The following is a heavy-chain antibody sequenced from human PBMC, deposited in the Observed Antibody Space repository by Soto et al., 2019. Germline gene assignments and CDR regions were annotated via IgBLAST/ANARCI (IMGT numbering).Heavy chain of an antibody. Sequence: SQTLSLTCAISGDSVSSNSAAWNWIRQSPSRGLEWLGRTYYRSKWYNDYAVSVKSRITINPDTSKNQFSLQLNSVTPEDTAVYYCARGGFLEWLLRGSYFDYWGQGTLVTVSS. V-gene: IGHV6-1*01. CDR2: TYYRSKWYN. CDR1: GDSVSSNSAA. D-gene: IGHD3-3*01. J-gene: IGHJ4*02. CDR3: ARGGFLEWLLRGSYFDY.